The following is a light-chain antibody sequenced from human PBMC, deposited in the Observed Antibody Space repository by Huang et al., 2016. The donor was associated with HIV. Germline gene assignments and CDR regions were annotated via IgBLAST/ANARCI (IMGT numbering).Light chain of an antibody. J-gene: IGKJ4*01. CDR3: QQYDNFPLT. CDR2: DAS. Sequence: DIQMTQSPSSLSASVGDRVTITCQASQDISNYVNWYQQKPGKAPKLLIYDASNLETGVPSRFSGSGSGTDFTFTISSLQPEDIATYYCQQYDNFPLTFGGGTKME. V-gene: IGKV1-33*01. CDR1: QDISNY.